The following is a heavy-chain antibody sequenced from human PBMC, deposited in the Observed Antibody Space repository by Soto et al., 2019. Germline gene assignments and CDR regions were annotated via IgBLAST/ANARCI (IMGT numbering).Heavy chain of an antibody. V-gene: IGHV4-61*08. CDR1: GASLSSGAYY. J-gene: IGHJ3*01. CDR3: ARDPGIGALDF. Sequence: PSETLSLTCTVSGASLSSGAYYWTWIRQPPGKGLEWIGYIYYSGSTNYNPSLKSRVTISIDTSKNQFSLNLSSVTAADTAVYYCARDPGIGALDFWGQGTMVTVSS. CDR2: IYYSGST.